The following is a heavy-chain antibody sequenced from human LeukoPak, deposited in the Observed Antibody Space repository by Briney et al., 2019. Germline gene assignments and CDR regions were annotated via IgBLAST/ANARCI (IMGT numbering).Heavy chain of an antibody. V-gene: IGHV1-18*01. CDR3: ARDHDYYGSGSYYGMDV. J-gene: IGHJ6*02. D-gene: IGHD3-10*01. CDR2: ISAYNGNT. Sequence: ASVKVSCKASGYTFTSYGISWVRQAPGQGLEWMGWISAYNGNTNYAQKLQGRVTMTTDTSTSTAYMELRSLRSDDTAVYYCARDHDYYGSGSYYGMDVWGQGTTVTASS. CDR1: GYTFTSYG.